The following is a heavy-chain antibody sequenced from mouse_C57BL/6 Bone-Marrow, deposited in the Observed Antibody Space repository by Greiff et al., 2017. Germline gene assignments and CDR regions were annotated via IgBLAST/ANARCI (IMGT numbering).Heavy chain of an antibody. Sequence: VQLQQSGPELVKPGASVKISCKASGYSFTGYYMNWVKQSPEKSLQWIGEINPSTGGTTYNHNLKGKATFTIDKSSSTDYMQLNSLTSEDSALYYCARDYSGSRVYYAMDYWGQGTSVTVSS. CDR1: GYSFTGYY. J-gene: IGHJ4*01. CDR2: INPSTGGT. D-gene: IGHD1-1*01. V-gene: IGHV1-42*01. CDR3: ARDYSGSRVYYAMDY.